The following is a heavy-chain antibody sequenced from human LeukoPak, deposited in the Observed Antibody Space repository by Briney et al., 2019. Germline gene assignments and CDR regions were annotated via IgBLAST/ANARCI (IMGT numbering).Heavy chain of an antibody. CDR1: GGSISSYY. CDR2: IYHSGST. V-gene: IGHV4-59*01. CDR3: ARRRTRPEAFDI. Sequence: SETLSLTCTVSGGSISSYYWTWMRQPPGKGLEWIGYIYHSGSTNYNPSLRSRVTISVDTSKNLLSLKLSSVTAADTAVYYCARRRTRPEAFDIWGQGTMVTVSS. J-gene: IGHJ3*02. D-gene: IGHD6-6*01.